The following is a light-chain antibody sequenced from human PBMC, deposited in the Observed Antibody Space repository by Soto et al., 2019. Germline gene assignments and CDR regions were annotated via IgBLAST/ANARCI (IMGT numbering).Light chain of an antibody. Sequence: QSVLTQPPSVSGAPGQRVTISYTGSSSNIGAGYDVHWYQQLSGIAPKLLIYGNSNRPSGVPDRFSGSKSGTSASLAITGLQAEDEADYYCQSYDSSLSSWVFGGGTKVTVL. CDR3: QSYDSSLSSWV. CDR2: GNS. CDR1: SSNIGAGYD. J-gene: IGLJ3*02. V-gene: IGLV1-40*01.